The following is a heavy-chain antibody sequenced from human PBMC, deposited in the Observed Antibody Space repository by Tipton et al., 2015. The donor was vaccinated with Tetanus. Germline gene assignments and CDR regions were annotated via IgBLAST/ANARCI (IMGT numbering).Heavy chain of an antibody. CDR1: GFTISSHW. V-gene: IGHV3-7*01. D-gene: IGHD3/OR15-3a*01. J-gene: IGHJ6*03. CDR3: ARDRGEDWTNFYYMDV. Sequence: SLRLSCTASGFTISSHWIHWVRQAPGKGLEWVANINRNGGGKYYVDSVKGRFTISRDEAKKSVDLEMSSLTAGDTAVYYCARDRGEDWTNFYYMDVWGKGATVTVSS. CDR2: INRNGGGK.